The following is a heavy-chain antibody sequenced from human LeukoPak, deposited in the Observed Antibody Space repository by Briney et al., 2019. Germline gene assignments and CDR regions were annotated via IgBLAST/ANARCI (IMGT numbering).Heavy chain of an antibody. Sequence: GGSLRLSCAASGFTFDDYAMHWVRQAPGKGLEWVSGISWNSGSIGYADSVKGRFTISRDNSKNTLYLQMNSLRAEDTAVYYCAKGVISGSYFFGFDYWGQGTLVTVSS. V-gene: IGHV3-9*01. CDR1: GFTFDDYA. CDR3: AKGVISGSYFFGFDY. J-gene: IGHJ4*02. CDR2: ISWNSGSI. D-gene: IGHD1-26*01.